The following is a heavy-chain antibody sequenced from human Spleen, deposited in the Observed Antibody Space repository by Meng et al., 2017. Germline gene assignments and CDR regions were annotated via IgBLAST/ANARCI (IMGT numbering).Heavy chain of an antibody. CDR1: GFRVTDAW. V-gene: IGHV3-15*01. J-gene: IGHJ4*02. CDR3: ATGAAAADH. D-gene: IGHD6-13*01. CDR2: INSNSDGGTT. Sequence: EVQLVESGGGFVKPGGSLRLSCAASGFRVTDAWMSWVRQAPGKGLEWVGRINSNSDGGTTDYAAPVKGRFTISRDDSKNTLYLQMNSLITEDTAVYFCATGAAAADHWGQGTLVTVSS.